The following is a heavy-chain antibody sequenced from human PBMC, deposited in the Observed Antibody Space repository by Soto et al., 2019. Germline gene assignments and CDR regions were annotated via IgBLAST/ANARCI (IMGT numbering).Heavy chain of an antibody. J-gene: IGHJ4*02. CDR2: ISYDGSNK. CDR3: AKDHGCSGGSCYSEGSLDY. V-gene: IGHV3-30*18. Sequence: QVQLVESGGGVVQPGRSLRLSCAASGFTFSSYGMHWVRQAPGKGLEWVAVISYDGSNKYYADSVKGRFTISRDNSKNPLYLQMNSLRAEDTAVYYCAKDHGCSGGSCYSEGSLDYWGQGTLVTVSS. CDR1: GFTFSSYG. D-gene: IGHD2-15*01.